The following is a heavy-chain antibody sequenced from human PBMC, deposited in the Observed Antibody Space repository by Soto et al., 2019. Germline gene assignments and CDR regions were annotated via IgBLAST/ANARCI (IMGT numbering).Heavy chain of an antibody. V-gene: IGHV4-31*03. D-gene: IGHD4-17*01. CDR3: ARDQEVNYADYGGSDHYYGMDV. Sequence: SETLSLSCTVSGGSISSGGYYWSWIRQHPGRGLEWIGYIYYTGRTYYNPSLKSRVTISVDTSKNQFSLKLTSVTAADTAVYYCARDQEVNYADYGGSDHYYGMDVWGQGTTVTVS. J-gene: IGHJ6*02. CDR2: IYYTGRT. CDR1: GGSISSGGYY.